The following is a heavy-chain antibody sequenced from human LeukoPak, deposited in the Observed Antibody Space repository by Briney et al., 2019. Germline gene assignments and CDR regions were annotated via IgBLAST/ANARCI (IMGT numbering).Heavy chain of an antibody. V-gene: IGHV3-23*01. CDR2: IVSNNNA. CDR3: ARAGRGSGALNWFDR. CDR1: GFSFSTYA. D-gene: IGHD3-10*01. J-gene: IGHJ5*02. Sequence: PGGSLRLSCEASGFSFSTYAMSWVRQAPGKGLEWVSGIVSNNNAYYVNSVWGRFTISRGNSKNTMYLQMNSLRAEDTAIYYCARAGRGSGALNWFDRWGQGTLVTVSS.